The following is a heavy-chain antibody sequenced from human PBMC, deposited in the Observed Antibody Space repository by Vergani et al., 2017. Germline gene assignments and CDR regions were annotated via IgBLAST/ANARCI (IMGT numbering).Heavy chain of an antibody. J-gene: IGHJ6*03. CDR2: IIPIFGTA. D-gene: IGHD6-6*01. CDR1: GGPFSSYA. CDR3: ASTSSSSYYYYYMDV. V-gene: IGHV1-69*01. Sequence: QVQLVQSGAEVKKPGSSVKVSCKASGGPFSSYAISWVRQAPGQGLEWMGWIIPIFGTANYTQKFQGRVTITADESTSTAYMELSSQRSEDTAVYYCASTSSSSYYYYYMDVWGKGTTVTVSS.